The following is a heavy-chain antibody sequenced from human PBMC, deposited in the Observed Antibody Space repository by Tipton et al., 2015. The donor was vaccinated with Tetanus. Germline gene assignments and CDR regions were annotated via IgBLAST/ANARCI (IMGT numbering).Heavy chain of an antibody. CDR2: IYYSGST. CDR1: GGSISSYY. V-gene: IGHV4-59*01. J-gene: IGHJ5*02. CDR3: ARGDMVRAGRWVDP. D-gene: IGHD3-10*01. Sequence: TLSLTCTVSGGSISSYYWSWIRQPPGKGLEWIGYIYYSGSTNYNPSLKSRVTISVDASKNQFSLKLSSVTAADTAVYYCARGDMVRAGRWVDPGDETTLVVFSS.